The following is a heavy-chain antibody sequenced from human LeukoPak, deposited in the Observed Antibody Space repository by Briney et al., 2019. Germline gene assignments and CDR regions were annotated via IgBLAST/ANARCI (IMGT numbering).Heavy chain of an antibody. CDR1: GGFISSSSYY. CDR3: ARSSSIAAPPGDY. V-gene: IGHV4-39*01. CDR2: IYYSGST. D-gene: IGHD6-6*01. Sequence: SETLSLTCTVSGGFISSSSYYWGWIRQPPGKGLEWIGSIYYSGSTYYNPSLKSRVTISVDTSKNQFSLKLSSVTAADTAVYYCARSSSIAAPPGDYWGQGTLVTVSS. J-gene: IGHJ4*02.